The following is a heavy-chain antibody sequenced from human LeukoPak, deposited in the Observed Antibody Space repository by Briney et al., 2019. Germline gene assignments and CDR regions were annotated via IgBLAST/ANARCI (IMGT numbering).Heavy chain of an antibody. Sequence: PGGSLRLSCAASGFTFSSYSMNWVRQAPGKGLEWVSSISSSSSYIYYADSVKGRFTISRDNAKNSLYLQMNSLRAEDTAVYYCARDLVLSLVAGPPSYYFDYWGQGTLVTVSS. V-gene: IGHV3-21*01. CDR2: ISSSSSYI. CDR1: GFTFSSYS. CDR3: ARDLVLSLVAGPPSYYFDY. J-gene: IGHJ4*02. D-gene: IGHD6-19*01.